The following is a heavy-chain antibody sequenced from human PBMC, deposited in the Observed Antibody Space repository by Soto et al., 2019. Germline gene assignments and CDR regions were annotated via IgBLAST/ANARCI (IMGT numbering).Heavy chain of an antibody. Sequence: PGGSLRLSCAASGFTFSSYAMSWVRQAPGKGLEWVSAISGSGGSTYYADSVKGRFTISRDNSKNTLYLQMNSLRAEDTAVYYCAKDRIAAAAARYNWFDPWGQGTLVTVSS. D-gene: IGHD6-13*01. CDR1: GFTFSSYA. J-gene: IGHJ5*02. CDR3: AKDRIAAAAARYNWFDP. V-gene: IGHV3-23*01. CDR2: ISGSGGST.